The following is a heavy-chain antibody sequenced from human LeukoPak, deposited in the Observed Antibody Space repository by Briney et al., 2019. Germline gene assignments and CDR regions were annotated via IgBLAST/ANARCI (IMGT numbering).Heavy chain of an antibody. CDR2: XXXNSCTI. J-gene: IGHJ4*02. D-gene: IGHD5-18*01. Sequence: MDXXRQAPGXGXEWVSXXXXNSCTIGYAASVKLRFTISRDNAKNSLYLQMNSLRAEDTAFYYCAKDISAGYSYGYYFDYWGQGTLVTVSS. V-gene: IGHV3-9*01. CDR3: AKDISAGYSYGYYFDY.